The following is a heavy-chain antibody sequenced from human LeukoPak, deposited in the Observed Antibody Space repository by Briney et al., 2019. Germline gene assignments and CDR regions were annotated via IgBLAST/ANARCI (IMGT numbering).Heavy chain of an antibody. V-gene: IGHV1-8*01. CDR1: GYTFTSYD. J-gene: IGHJ2*01. CDR3: ARERLGYCSSTSCSPYWYFDL. Sequence: ASVKVSCKASGYTFTSYDINWVRQATGQGLEWMGWMNPNSGNTGYAQKFQGRVTMTRNTSISTAYMELSSLRSEDTAVYYCARERLGYCSSTSCSPYWYFDLWGRGTLVTVSS. D-gene: IGHD2-2*01. CDR2: MNPNSGNT.